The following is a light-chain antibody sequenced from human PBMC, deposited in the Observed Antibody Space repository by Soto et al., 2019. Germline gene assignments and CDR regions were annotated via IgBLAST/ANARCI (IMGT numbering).Light chain of an antibody. J-gene: IGKJ2*01. CDR3: QVYGNSPLYT. CDR1: QSVSSTY. Sequence: EIVLTQSPGTLSLSPGERATLSCRASQSVSSTYLAWYQQKPGQAPRLLIYSASSRATGVPDRFSGSGSGTDFTLTISSLEPEDFAVYNCQVYGNSPLYTFGQGTKLEIK. V-gene: IGKV3-20*01. CDR2: SAS.